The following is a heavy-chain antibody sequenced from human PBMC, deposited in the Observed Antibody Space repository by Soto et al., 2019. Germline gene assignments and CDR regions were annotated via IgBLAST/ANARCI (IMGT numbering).Heavy chain of an antibody. Sequence: PSETLSLTCTVSGGSISSYYWSWIRQPPGKGLEWIGYIYYSGSTNYKPSLKSRVTISVDTSKNQFSLKLSSVTAADTAVYYCARDRRQNWFDPWGQGTLVTVSS. V-gene: IGHV4-59*01. CDR3: ARDRRQNWFDP. D-gene: IGHD1-1*01. J-gene: IGHJ5*02. CDR1: GGSISSYY. CDR2: IYYSGST.